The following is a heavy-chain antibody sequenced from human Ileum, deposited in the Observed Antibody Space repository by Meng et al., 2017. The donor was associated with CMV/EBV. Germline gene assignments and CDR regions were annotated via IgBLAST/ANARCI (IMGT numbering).Heavy chain of an antibody. CDR2: ISSSGNTI. CDR3: ARRYCSSTSCTIDY. J-gene: IGHJ4*02. CDR1: GFTFRSYE. D-gene: IGHD2-2*01. V-gene: IGHV3-48*03. Sequence: GESLKISCPASGFTFRSYEMNWVRQATGKGLEWVSYISSSGNTIYYADSVKGRFTISRDNAKNSLYLQMNSLRAEDTAVYYCARRYCSSTSCTIDYWGQGTLVTVSS.